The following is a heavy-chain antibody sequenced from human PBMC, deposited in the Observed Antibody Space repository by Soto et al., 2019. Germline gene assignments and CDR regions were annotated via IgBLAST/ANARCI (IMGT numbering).Heavy chain of an antibody. V-gene: IGHV4-30-4*01. CDR3: ARERPDGSRLDP. D-gene: IGHD6-13*01. Sequence: QVQLQEAGPGLVKPSQTLSLTCTVSGGSISSGDYYWSWIRQPPGKGLEWIGYIYYSGSTYYNPPLKSRVTLSVDTSKNQFSLKLSSVTAADTAVYYCARERPDGSRLDPWGQGTLVTVSS. CDR1: GGSISSGDYY. CDR2: IYYSGST. J-gene: IGHJ5*02.